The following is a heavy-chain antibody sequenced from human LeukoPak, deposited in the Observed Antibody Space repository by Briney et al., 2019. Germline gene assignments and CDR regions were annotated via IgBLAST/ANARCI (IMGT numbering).Heavy chain of an antibody. V-gene: IGHV1-18*01. D-gene: IGHD3-16*01. CDR3: ATEGGDPAPIYYYYYMDV. J-gene: IGHJ6*03. CDR2: ISAYNGNT. CDR1: GYTFTSYG. Sequence: ASVKVSCKASGYTFTSYGISWVRQAPGQGLEWMGWISAYNGNTNYAQKLQGRVTMTTDTSTSTAYMELRSLRSEDTAVYYCATEGGDPAPIYYYYYMDVWGKGTTVTVSS.